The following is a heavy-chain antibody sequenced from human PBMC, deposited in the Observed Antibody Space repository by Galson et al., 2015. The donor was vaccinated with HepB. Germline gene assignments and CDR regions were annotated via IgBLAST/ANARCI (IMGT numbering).Heavy chain of an antibody. CDR1: GYTLTELS. CDR3: ATDYRNWNQRGSVGY. J-gene: IGHJ4*02. V-gene: IGHV1-24*01. D-gene: IGHD1-1*01. Sequence: SVKVSCKVSGYTLTELSMHWVRQAPGKGLEWMGGFDPEDGETIYAQKFQGRVTMTEDTSTDTAYMELSSLRSEDTAVYYCATDYRNWNQRGSVGYWGQGTLVTASS. CDR2: FDPEDGET.